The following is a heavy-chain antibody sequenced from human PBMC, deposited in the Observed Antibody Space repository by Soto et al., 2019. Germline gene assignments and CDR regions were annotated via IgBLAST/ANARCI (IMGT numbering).Heavy chain of an antibody. CDR2: ISGYNGNT. V-gene: IGHV1-18*01. J-gene: IGHJ3*02. CDR3: AREPQYMSGWGPAFEI. Sequence: QAQLVQSGTELKKPGASVKVSCEASGYTFKGYGISWLRQAPGQGLEWMAWISGYNGNTKYAQNIQGRVTLTTDTSTNTAYMELRSLRSDDTAVYFCAREPQYMSGWGPAFEIGGQGTRVIVSS. D-gene: IGHD6-19*01. CDR1: GYTFKGYG.